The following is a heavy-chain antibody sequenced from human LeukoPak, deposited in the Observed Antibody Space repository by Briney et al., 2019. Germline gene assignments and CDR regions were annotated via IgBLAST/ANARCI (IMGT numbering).Heavy chain of an antibody. CDR2: IIPILGIA. J-gene: IGHJ6*02. Sequence: SVKVSCKASGGTISSYAISWVRQAPGQGLEWMGRIIPILGIANYAQKFQGRVTITADKSTSTAYMEPSSLRSEDAAVYYCARVNDYYYYGMDVWGQGTTVTVSS. V-gene: IGHV1-69*04. CDR3: ARVNDYYYYGMDV. CDR1: GGTISSYA.